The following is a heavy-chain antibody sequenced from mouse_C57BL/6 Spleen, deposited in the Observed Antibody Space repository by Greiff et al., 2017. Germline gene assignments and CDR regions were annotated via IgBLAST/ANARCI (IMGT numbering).Heavy chain of an antibody. CDR3: TRSYYSPHFDY. V-gene: IGHV1-15*01. CDR2: IDPETGGT. CDR1: GYTFTDYE. Sequence: VQLQQSGAELVRPGASVTLSCKASGYTFTDYEMHWVKQTPVHGLEWIGAIDPETGGTAYNQKFKGKAILTADKSSSTAYMELRSLTSEDAAVYYCTRSYYSPHFDYWGQGTTLTVSS. D-gene: IGHD2-12*01. J-gene: IGHJ2*01.